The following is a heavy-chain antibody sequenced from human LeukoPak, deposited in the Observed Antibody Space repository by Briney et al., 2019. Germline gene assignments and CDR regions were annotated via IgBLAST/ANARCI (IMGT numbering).Heavy chain of an antibody. J-gene: IGHJ3*02. Sequence: PSETLSLTCTVSGGSIINYYWSWIRQPPGKGLEWIGYIYRSGSTKYNPSLKSRVTISVDTSKHQFSMKLKSVTAADTAVYFCARGRWLPNAFDIWGQGTMVTVFS. D-gene: IGHD5-24*01. CDR2: IYRSGST. CDR3: ARGRWLPNAFDI. CDR1: GGSIINYY. V-gene: IGHV4-59*01.